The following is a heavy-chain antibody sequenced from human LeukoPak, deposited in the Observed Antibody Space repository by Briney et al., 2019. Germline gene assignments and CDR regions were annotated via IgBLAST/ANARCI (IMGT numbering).Heavy chain of an antibody. J-gene: IGHJ4*02. Sequence: GGSLRLSCAASGFTFGGYGMSWVRQAPGKGLEWVSGINGIGGSTGYADSVKGRFTISRDNAKNSLYLQMNSLRAEDTALYFCARDPVYSNSWNFDYWGQGTLVTVSS. V-gene: IGHV3-20*04. D-gene: IGHD6-6*01. CDR1: GFTFGGYG. CDR2: INGIGGST. CDR3: ARDPVYSNSWNFDY.